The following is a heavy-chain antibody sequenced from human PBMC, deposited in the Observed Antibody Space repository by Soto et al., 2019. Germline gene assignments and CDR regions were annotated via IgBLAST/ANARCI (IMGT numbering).Heavy chain of an antibody. J-gene: IGHJ4*02. CDR3: ARDSSSGWYGVDY. D-gene: IGHD6-19*01. CDR1: GGSISSGGYY. Sequence: PSETLSLTCTVSGGSISSGGYYWSWIRQHPGKGLEWIGYIYYSGSTYYNPSLKSRVTISVDTSKNQFSLKLSSVTAADTAVYYCARDSSSGWYGVDYWGQGTLVTVSS. CDR2: IYYSGST. V-gene: IGHV4-31*03.